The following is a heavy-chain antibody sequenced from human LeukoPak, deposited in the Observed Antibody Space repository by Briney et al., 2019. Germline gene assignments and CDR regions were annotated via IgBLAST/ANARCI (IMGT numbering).Heavy chain of an antibody. CDR2: IIPIFGTA. CDR3: ARGEGGYNHGWYFDL. Sequence: SVKVSCKASGGTFSSYAISWVRQAPGQGLEWMGRIIPIFGTANYAQKFQGRVTITTDESTSTAYMELSSLRSEDTAVYYCARGEGGYNHGWYFDLWGRGTLSLSPQ. D-gene: IGHD5-24*01. V-gene: IGHV1-69*05. J-gene: IGHJ2*01. CDR1: GGTFSSYA.